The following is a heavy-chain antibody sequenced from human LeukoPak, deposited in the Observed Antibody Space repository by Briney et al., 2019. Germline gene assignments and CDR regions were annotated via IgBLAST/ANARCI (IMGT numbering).Heavy chain of an antibody. CDR3: AKIIAVTESYWYGMDV. CDR2: ISGSCAIT. V-gene: IGHV3-23*01. CDR1: VFTFSSYT. Sequence: PGGSLRLSCAASVFTFSSYTMTWAPQTPGKGLECVTGISGSCAITDYIDSAEGRLTIYRDNCKNTVYLQMHSLRPEDTAVYYCAKIIAVTESYWYGMDVWGQGTTVTVSS. D-gene: IGHD4-17*01. J-gene: IGHJ6*02.